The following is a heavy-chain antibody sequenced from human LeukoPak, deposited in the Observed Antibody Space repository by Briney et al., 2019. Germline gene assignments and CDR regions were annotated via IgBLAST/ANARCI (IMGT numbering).Heavy chain of an antibody. D-gene: IGHD6-13*01. V-gene: IGHV1-8*01. CDR3: ARGGSSSSYYNNYGMDV. CDR2: MNPKRGNT. CDR1: GYSLTSFD. J-gene: IGHJ6*02. Sequence: ASVRVSCKASGYSLTSFDINWVRQGSGQGLEWMGWMNPKRGNTGYAPTFQGRVTITRDTSIDTSFMERSSLRPDDTAVYYCARGGSSSSYYNNYGMDVWGQGTTITVSS.